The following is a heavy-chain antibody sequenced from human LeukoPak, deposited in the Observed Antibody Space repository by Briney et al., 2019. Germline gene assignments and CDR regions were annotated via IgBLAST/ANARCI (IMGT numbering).Heavy chain of an antibody. D-gene: IGHD3-16*02. CDR3: ANLYVWGSYRYSMDV. V-gene: IGHV3-30*02. J-gene: IGHJ6*03. Sequence: SGGSLRLSCAASGFTFSSYGMHWVRQAPGKGLEWVAFIRYDGSNKYYADSVKGRFTTSRDNSKNTLYLQMNSLRAEDTAVYYCANLYVWGSYRYSMDVWGKGTTVTVSS. CDR2: IRYDGSNK. CDR1: GFTFSSYG.